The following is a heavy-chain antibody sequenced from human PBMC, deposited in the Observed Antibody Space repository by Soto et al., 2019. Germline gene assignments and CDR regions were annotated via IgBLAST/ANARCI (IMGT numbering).Heavy chain of an antibody. D-gene: IGHD3-3*01. Sequence: ASVKVSCKASGGTFSSYAISWVRQAPGQGLEWMGGIIPIFGTANYAQKFQGRVTITADESTSTAYMELSSLRSEDTAVYYCARGSALRFLEWLYFDYWGQGTLVTVSS. V-gene: IGHV1-69*13. CDR3: ARGSALRFLEWLYFDY. CDR2: IIPIFGTA. CDR1: GGTFSSYA. J-gene: IGHJ4*02.